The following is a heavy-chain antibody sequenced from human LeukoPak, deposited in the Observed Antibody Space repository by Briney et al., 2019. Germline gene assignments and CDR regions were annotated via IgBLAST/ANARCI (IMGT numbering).Heavy chain of an antibody. Sequence: EGSLRLSCAASGFTFSSYAMGWVRQAPGKGLEWVSAITASGGNTYYADSVKGRFTISRDNSKNTLYLQVNSLRAEDTAVYYCAKGNGYSYGRYYFDYWAREPWSPSPQ. CDR1: GFTFSSYA. J-gene: IGHJ4*02. V-gene: IGHV3-23*01. CDR2: ITASGGNT. D-gene: IGHD5-18*01. CDR3: AKGNGYSYGRYYFDY.